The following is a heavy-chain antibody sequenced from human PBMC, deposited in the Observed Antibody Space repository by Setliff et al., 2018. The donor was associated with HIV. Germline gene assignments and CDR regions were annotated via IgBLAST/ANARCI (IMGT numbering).Heavy chain of an antibody. D-gene: IGHD3-16*01. J-gene: IGHJ2*01. CDR1: GYSFTGYY. V-gene: IGHV1-2*04. CDR2: INPKSGGT. CDR3: ARTLGEDWYFDL. Sequence: ASVKVSCKASGYSFTGYYLHWVRQAPGQGLEWMGWINPKSGGTNYAPKFQGWVTMNRDMSISTAYMELSRLRSADTAVYYCARTLGEDWYFDLWVPETLLVTVSS.